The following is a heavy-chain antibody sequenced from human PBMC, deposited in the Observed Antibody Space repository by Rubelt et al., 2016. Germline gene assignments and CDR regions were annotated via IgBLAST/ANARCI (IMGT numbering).Heavy chain of an antibody. D-gene: IGHD3-22*01. V-gene: IGHV3-30*04. CDR3: ARAQAPYYYDSSGYEYGMDV. CDR1: GFTFSHYA. J-gene: IGHJ6*01. Sequence: VVQPGRSLRLSCAASGFTFSHYAMHWVRQAPGEGLERVALISYDGGNKNYADSVKGRFTISRDNSENTLSLQMNGLRGDDTAVYYCARAQAPYYYDSSGYEYGMDVCEQGTTVTVS. CDR2: ISYDGGNK.